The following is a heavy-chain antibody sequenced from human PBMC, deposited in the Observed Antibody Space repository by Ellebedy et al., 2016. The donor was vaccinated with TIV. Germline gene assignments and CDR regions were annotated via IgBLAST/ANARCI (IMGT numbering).Heavy chain of an antibody. V-gene: IGHV3-30*03. Sequence: GESLKISCTASGFNFSVYAMHWVRQGPGTGLDWVASISHDGKNIFYADSLKGRFTISRDDSKGTLHLQINSLRLDDRGVYYCARDRGSRGSHYVSALDFWGRGATVIASS. D-gene: IGHD3-10*01. CDR3: ARDRGSRGSHYVSALDF. CDR2: ISHDGKNI. CDR1: GFNFSVYA. J-gene: IGHJ6*02.